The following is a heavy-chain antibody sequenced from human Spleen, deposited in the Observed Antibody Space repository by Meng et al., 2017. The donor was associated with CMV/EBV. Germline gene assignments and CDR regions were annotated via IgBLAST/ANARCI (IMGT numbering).Heavy chain of an antibody. Sequence: GESLKISCAASGFSFSDYAMGWVRQAPGKGLEWVSVIYSGGSTYYADSVKGRFTISRDNSKNTLYLQMNSLRAEDTAVYYCARDLGTNGVDYWGQGTLVTVSS. D-gene: IGHD2-8*01. CDR2: IYSGGST. V-gene: IGHV3-53*01. J-gene: IGHJ4*02. CDR1: GFSFSDYA. CDR3: ARDLGTNGVDY.